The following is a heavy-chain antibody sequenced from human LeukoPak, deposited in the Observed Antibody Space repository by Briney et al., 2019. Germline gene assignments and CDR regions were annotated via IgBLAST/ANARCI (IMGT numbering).Heavy chain of an antibody. J-gene: IGHJ4*02. CDR1: GDSVSSNIAA. D-gene: IGHD6-19*01. Sequence: SQTLSLTCSISGDSVSSNIAAWNWIRQSPSRGLEWLGRTYYRSKWYSDYAVSVKSRISINPDTSKNQFSLQLNSMTPEDTAMYYCARYSLAEAGALDSWGQGTPVTVSS. CDR2: TYYRSKWYS. CDR3: ARYSLAEAGALDS. V-gene: IGHV6-1*01.